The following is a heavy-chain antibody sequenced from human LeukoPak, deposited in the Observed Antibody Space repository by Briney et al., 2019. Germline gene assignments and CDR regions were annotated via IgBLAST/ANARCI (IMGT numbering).Heavy chain of an antibody. Sequence: GGSLRLSCAASGFTFSNYAMHWVRQAPGKGLEWVAIIWYDGSDKYYADSVKGRFTISRDNSKNTLYLQMNSLRAEDTAVYYCARGGYSSSSSTTYFFDYWGQGTLVTVSS. CDR3: ARGGYSSSSSTTYFFDY. J-gene: IGHJ4*02. CDR2: IWYDGSDK. CDR1: GFTFSNYA. D-gene: IGHD6-6*01. V-gene: IGHV3-33*01.